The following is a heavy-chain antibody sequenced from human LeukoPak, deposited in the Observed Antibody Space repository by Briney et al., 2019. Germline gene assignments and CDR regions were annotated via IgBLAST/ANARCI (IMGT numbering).Heavy chain of an antibody. CDR1: GGSISSGFYY. Sequence: SETLSLTCTVSGGSISSGFYYWSWIRQPAGKGLEWIGRIYSSGSTNYNPSLKSRVSISVDTSKSHFSLNLSSVTAADTAVYYCASTHSNGGAFDIWGQGTVVTVSS. CDR2: IYSSGST. CDR3: ASTHSNGGAFDI. D-gene: IGHD2-8*01. J-gene: IGHJ3*02. V-gene: IGHV4-61*02.